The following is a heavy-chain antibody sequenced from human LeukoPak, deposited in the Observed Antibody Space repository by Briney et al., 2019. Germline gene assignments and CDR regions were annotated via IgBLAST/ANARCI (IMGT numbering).Heavy chain of an antibody. J-gene: IGHJ4*02. V-gene: IGHV4-34*01. CDR1: GGSFSGYY. CDR3: ARRPSLRRSSSWYVDY. CDR2: INHSGST. Sequence: SETLSLTCAVYGGSFSGYYWSWIRQPPGKGLEWTGEINHSGSTNYNPSLKSRVTISVDTSKNQFSLKLSSVTAADTAVYYCARRPSLRRSSSWYVDYWGQGTLVTVSS. D-gene: IGHD6-13*01.